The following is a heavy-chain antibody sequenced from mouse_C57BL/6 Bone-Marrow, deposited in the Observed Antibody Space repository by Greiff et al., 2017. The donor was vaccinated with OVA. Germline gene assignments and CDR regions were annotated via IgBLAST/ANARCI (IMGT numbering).Heavy chain of an antibody. Sequence: QVHVKQSGAELVRPGTSVKMSCKASGYTFTNYWIGWAKQRPGHGLEWIGDIYPGGGYTNYNEKFKGKATLTADKSSSTAYMQFSSLTSEDSAIYYCARLTRYDYDEGFDYWGQGTTLTVSS. CDR3: ARLTRYDYDEGFDY. CDR1: GYTFTNYW. CDR2: IYPGGGYT. V-gene: IGHV1-63*01. D-gene: IGHD2-4*01. J-gene: IGHJ2*01.